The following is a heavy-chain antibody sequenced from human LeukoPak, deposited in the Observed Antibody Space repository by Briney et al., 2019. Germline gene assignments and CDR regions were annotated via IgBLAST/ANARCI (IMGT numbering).Heavy chain of an antibody. D-gene: IGHD5/OR15-5a*01. CDR2: ISGSGGST. CDR1: GFTVSSYA. J-gene: IGHJ2*01. V-gene: IGHV3-23*01. CDR3: GKDCLPEAYWYFDL. Sequence: GGSLRLSCAASGFTVSSYAMSWVRQAPGKGLEWVSAISGSGGSTYYADSVKGRFTISRDNSKYTLYLQMNSLRAEDTAVYYCGKDCLPEAYWYFDLWGRGTLVTVSS.